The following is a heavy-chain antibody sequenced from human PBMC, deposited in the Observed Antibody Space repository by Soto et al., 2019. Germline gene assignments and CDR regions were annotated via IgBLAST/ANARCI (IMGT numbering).Heavy chain of an antibody. V-gene: IGHV4-31*03. CDR3: ARTIFP. D-gene: IGHD3-9*01. CDR2: IYYSGST. J-gene: IGHJ5*02. Sequence: SETLSLTSTVAGGYIISGCDYWSWIRQHPGKGLEWIGYIYYSGSTYYNPSLKSRVTISVDTSKNQFSLKLSSVTAADTAVYYCARTIFPWGQGTLVTVSS. CDR1: GGYIISGCDY.